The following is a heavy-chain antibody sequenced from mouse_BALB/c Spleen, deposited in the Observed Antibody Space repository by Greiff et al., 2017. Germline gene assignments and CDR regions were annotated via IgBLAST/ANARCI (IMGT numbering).Heavy chain of an antibody. Sequence: EVQLQESGPGLVKPSQSLSLTCSVTGYSIPSGYYWNWIRQFPGNKLEWMGYISYDGSNNYNPSLKNRISITRDTSKNQFFLKLNSVTTEDTATYYCASKESYGNFYAMDYWGQGSSVTVS. D-gene: IGHD2-10*02. CDR1: GYSIPSGYY. CDR3: ASKESYGNFYAMDY. V-gene: IGHV3-6*02. J-gene: IGHJ4*01. CDR2: ISYDGSN.